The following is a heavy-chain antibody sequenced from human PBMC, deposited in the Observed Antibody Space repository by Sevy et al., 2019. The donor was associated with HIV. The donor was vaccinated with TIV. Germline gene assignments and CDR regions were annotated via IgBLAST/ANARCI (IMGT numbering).Heavy chain of an antibody. CDR2: IYNSGST. J-gene: IGHJ4*02. CDR1: GGSISSYY. Sequence: SETLSLTCTVSGGSISSYYWNWIRQPPGKGLEWIGRIYNSGSTNYNPSLKSRVTMSVDTSKNQFSLKLSSGTAADTAVYYCARVRWELRGTGYFDYWGQGTLVTVSS. D-gene: IGHD1-26*01. CDR3: ARVRWELRGTGYFDY. V-gene: IGHV4-4*07.